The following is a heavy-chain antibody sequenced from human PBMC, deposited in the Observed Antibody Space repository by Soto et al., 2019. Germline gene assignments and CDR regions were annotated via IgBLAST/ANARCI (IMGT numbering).Heavy chain of an antibody. CDR2: IYYSGST. CDR1: GGPISSYY. J-gene: IGHJ3*02. Sequence: PSETLSLTCTVSGGPISSYYWSWIRQPPGKGLERIGYIYYSGSTNYNPSLKSRVTISVDTSKNQFSLKLSSVTAADTAVYYCASPSSLITMVRGVMSSPTPPDIWGQGTMVTVSS. V-gene: IGHV4-59*08. D-gene: IGHD3-10*01. CDR3: ASPSSLITMVRGVMSSPTPPDI.